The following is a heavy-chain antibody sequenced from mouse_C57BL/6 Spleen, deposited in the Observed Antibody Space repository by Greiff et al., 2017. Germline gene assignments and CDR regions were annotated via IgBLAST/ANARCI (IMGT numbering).Heavy chain of an antibody. Sequence: QVQLQQPGPDLVKPGASVKVSCKASGYTFTSCWMHWVKQRPGQGLEWIGRIHPSDSDTNYNQQFKGKATLTADKSSSTAYMQLSSLTSAEAAVYYCAIHYYGSSLDDWGQGTTLTVSS. CDR3: AIHYYGSSLDD. CDR1: GYTFTSCW. D-gene: IGHD1-1*01. CDR2: IHPSDSDT. J-gene: IGHJ2*01. V-gene: IGHV1-74*01.